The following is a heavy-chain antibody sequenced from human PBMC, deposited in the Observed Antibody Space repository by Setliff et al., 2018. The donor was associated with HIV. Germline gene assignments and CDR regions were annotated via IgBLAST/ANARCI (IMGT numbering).Heavy chain of an antibody. CDR2: IIPIFGTA. CDR3: ATAERLDTSASYWFGY. V-gene: IGHV1-69*05. CDR1: GGTFSSYA. J-gene: IGHJ4*02. Sequence: GASVKVSCKASGGTFSSYAISWVRQAPGQGLEWMGGIIPIFGTANYAQKFQGRVTMSTDTSTSTAYMELRSLRSDDTAMYYCATAERLDTSASYWFGYWGQGTVVTVSS. D-gene: IGHD6-19*01.